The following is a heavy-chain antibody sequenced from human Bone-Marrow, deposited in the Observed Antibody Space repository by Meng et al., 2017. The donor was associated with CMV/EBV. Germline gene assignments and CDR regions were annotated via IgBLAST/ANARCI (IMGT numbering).Heavy chain of an antibody. CDR1: GFTFSSYG. J-gene: IGHJ4*01. D-gene: IGHD1-26*01. Sequence: GESLKIYCAASGFTFSSYGMSWVRQAPGKGLEWVSGISGGGISTYYADSVKGRFTISRDNSKNTLYLQMSSLRAEDTAVYYCAKESQYSGSPVDYWGHGPLVTVSS. CDR3: AKESQYSGSPVDY. CDR2: ISGGGIST. V-gene: IGHV3-23*01.